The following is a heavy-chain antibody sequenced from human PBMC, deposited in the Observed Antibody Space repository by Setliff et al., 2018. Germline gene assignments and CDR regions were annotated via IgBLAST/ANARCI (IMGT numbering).Heavy chain of an antibody. CDR1: GYTFTSYA. CDR2: IDAGNGNT. J-gene: IGHJ3*02. V-gene: IGHV1-3*01. CDR3: ARGPLHGDHGTGAFDI. D-gene: IGHD4-17*01. Sequence: ASVKVSCKASGYTFTSYAMHWVRQAPGQRLEWMGWIDAGNGNTKYSQKFQGRVTITTDESTSTAYMELSSLRSEDTAVYYCARGPLHGDHGTGAFDIWGQGTMVTVSS.